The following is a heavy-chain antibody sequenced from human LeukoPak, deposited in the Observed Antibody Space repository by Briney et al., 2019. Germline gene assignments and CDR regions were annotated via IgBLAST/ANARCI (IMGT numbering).Heavy chain of an antibody. CDR2: IYYSGST. D-gene: IGHD1-26*01. J-gene: IGHJ3*02. CDR3: ARALWEPRDAFDI. Sequence: SETLSLTCTVSGGSISSYYWSWIRQPPGKGLEWIWYIYYSGSTNYNPSLKSRVTISVDTSKNQFSLKLSSVTAADTAVYYCARALWEPRDAFDIWGQGTMVTVSS. V-gene: IGHV4-59*08. CDR1: GGSISSYY.